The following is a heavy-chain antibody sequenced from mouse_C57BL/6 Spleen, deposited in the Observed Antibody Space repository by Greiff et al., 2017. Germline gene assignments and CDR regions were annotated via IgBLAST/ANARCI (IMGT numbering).Heavy chain of an antibody. Sequence: QVQLKQSGAELARPGASVKMSCKASGYTFTSYTMHWVKQRPGQGLEWIGYINPSSGYTKYNQKFKDKATLTADKSSSPAYMQLSSLTSEDSAVYYCASYPITTVVATSDAMDYWGQGTSVTVSS. V-gene: IGHV1-4*01. CDR3: ASYPITTVVATSDAMDY. J-gene: IGHJ4*01. D-gene: IGHD1-1*01. CDR2: INPSSGYT. CDR1: GYTFTSYT.